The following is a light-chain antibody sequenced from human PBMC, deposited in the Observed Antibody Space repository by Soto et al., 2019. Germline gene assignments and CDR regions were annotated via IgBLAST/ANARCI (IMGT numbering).Light chain of an antibody. Sequence: QSALTQPASVSGSPGQSITISCTGTSSDVGGYNYVSWYQQHPGKAPKLMIYDVSNRPSGVSTRFSGSKSGKTASLTISGLQAEDEADHYCSSYTRSSLYVFGTGTKLTVL. CDR2: DVS. V-gene: IGLV2-14*01. J-gene: IGLJ1*01. CDR3: SSYTRSSLYV. CDR1: SSDVGGYNY.